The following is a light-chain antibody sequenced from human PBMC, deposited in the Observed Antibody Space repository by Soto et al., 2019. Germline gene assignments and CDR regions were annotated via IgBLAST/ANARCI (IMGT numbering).Light chain of an antibody. CDR3: SSYAGSNTWV. CDR2: EVN. Sequence: QSALTQPPSASGSPGQSVTISCTGTSSDVGAYNYVSWYRQHPGKAPKLLIFEVNSRPSGVPDRFSGSKSGNTASLTVSGLKAEDESHYYYSSYAGSNTWVFGGGTKLTVL. J-gene: IGLJ3*02. V-gene: IGLV2-8*01. CDR1: SSDVGAYNY.